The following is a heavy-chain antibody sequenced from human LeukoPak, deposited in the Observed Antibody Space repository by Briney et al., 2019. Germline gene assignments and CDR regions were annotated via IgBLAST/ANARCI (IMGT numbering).Heavy chain of an antibody. J-gene: IGHJ4*02. CDR1: GFTFSAYG. D-gene: IGHD3-10*01. Sequence: GRSLRLSCTASGFTFSAYGMHWVRQAPGKGLEWVAVTYYDGSNKYYGDSVKGRFTISRDNSKNTLYLQMNSLRAEDTAVYYCARHGSGSYYTLDYWGQGTLVTVSS. CDR2: TYYDGSNK. CDR3: ARHGSGSYYTLDY. V-gene: IGHV3-33*01.